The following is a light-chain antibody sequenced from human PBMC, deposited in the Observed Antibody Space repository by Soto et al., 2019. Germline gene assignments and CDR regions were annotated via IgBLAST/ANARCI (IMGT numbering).Light chain of an antibody. CDR1: SSDVGGYNY. Sequence: QSVLTQPASGSGSPGQSITISCTGTSSDVGGYNYVSWYQQHPGKAPKLMIYEVSNRPSGVSNRFSGSKSGNTASLTISGLQAEDEADYYCSSYTSSSTLGVVFGGGIKLTVL. CDR3: SSYTSSSTLGVV. V-gene: IGLV2-14*01. J-gene: IGLJ2*01. CDR2: EVS.